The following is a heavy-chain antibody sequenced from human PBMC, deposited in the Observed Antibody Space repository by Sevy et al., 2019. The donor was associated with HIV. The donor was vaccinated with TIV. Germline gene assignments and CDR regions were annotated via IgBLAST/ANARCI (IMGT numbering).Heavy chain of an antibody. V-gene: IGHV3-53*01. J-gene: IGHJ3*01. CDR3: ARDGGYDSSEE. Sequence: GGSLRLSCTASGFTVSSNYMSWVRQAPGKGLEWVSVIYSGGSTYYADSVKGRFTISRDNSKNTRHLQMNSPRAEDTAVYYCARDGGYDSSEEWGQGTMVTVSS. CDR1: GFTVSSNY. D-gene: IGHD3-22*01. CDR2: IYSGGST.